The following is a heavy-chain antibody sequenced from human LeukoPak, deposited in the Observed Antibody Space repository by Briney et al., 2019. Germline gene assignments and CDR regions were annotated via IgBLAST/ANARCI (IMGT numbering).Heavy chain of an antibody. J-gene: IGHJ6*02. CDR2: INHSGST. V-gene: IGHV4-34*01. Sequence: SETLSLTCAVYGGSFSGYYWSWIRQPPGKGLEWIGEINHSGSTNYNPSLKSRVTISVDTSKNQFSLKLSSVTAADTAVYYCATDPSIVEATGYYGAGYYGMDVWGQGTTVTVSS. D-gene: IGHD1-26*01. CDR1: GGSFSGYY. CDR3: ATDPSIVEATGYYGAGYYGMDV.